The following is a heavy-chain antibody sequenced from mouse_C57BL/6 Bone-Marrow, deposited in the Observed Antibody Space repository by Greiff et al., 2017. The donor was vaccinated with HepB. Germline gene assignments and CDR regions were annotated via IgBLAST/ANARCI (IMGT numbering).Heavy chain of an antibody. CDR1: GYTFTSYW. Sequence: VQLQQPGAELVMPGASVKLSCKASGYTFTSYWMHWVKQRPGQGLEWIGEIDPSDSYTNYNQKFKGKSTLTVDKSSSTAYMQLSSLTSEDSAVYYCARWYDHYAMDYWGQGTSVTVSS. J-gene: IGHJ4*01. D-gene: IGHD1-1*02. CDR3: ARWYDHYAMDY. V-gene: IGHV1-69*01. CDR2: IDPSDSYT.